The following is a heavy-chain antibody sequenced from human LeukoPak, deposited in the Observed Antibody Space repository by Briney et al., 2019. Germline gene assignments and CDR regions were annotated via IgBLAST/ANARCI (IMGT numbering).Heavy chain of an antibody. CDR2: IFSGGTT. Sequence: PGGSLRLSCTASGFTVSSNYINWVRQAPGKGLEWVSVIFSGGTTYYADSVKGSFTISRDNSKNTVYLQMNSLRAEDTAVYYCARDPGYYYYGMDVWGQGTTVTVSS. J-gene: IGHJ6*02. CDR3: ARDPGYYYYGMDV. CDR1: GFTVSSNY. V-gene: IGHV3-66*01. D-gene: IGHD3-10*01.